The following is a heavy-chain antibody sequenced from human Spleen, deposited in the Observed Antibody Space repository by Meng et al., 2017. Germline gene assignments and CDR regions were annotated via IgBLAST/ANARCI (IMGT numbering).Heavy chain of an antibody. D-gene: IGHD1-26*01. Sequence: QVQLVESGGGLVKPGGSLRLSCEASGFTFSDYYMSWIRQAPGKGLEWVSYISSGGGSIYYADSVKGRFTISRDNTKKSLYLQMNSLRAEDTAVYYCVGGGYYRYFDYWGQGTLVTVSS. CDR2: ISSGGGSI. J-gene: IGHJ4*02. CDR3: VGGGYYRYFDY. CDR1: GFTFSDYY. V-gene: IGHV3-11*01.